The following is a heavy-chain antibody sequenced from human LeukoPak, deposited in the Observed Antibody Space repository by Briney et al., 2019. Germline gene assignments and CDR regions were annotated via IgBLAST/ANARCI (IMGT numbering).Heavy chain of an antibody. CDR2: INPSGGST. V-gene: IGHV1-46*01. D-gene: IGHD3-22*01. J-gene: IGHJ3*02. CDR1: GYTFTSYY. Sequence: GASVKVSCKASGYTFTSYYMHWVRQAPGQGLEWMGIINPSGGSTSYAQKFQGRVTMTRDMSTSTVYMELSSLRSEDTAVYYCARVGRAWYYYDSSGYGAFDIWGQGTMVTVSS. CDR3: ARVGRAWYYYDSSGYGAFDI.